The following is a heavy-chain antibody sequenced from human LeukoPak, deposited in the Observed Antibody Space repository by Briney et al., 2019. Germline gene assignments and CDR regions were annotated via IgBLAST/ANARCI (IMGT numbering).Heavy chain of an antibody. CDR2: IYYSGST. Sequence: SETLSLTCTVSGGSISSYYWSWIRQPPGKGLEWIGYIYYSGSTNYSPSLKSRVTISVDTSKNQFSLKLSSVTAADTAVYYCASQIYYGSGNWFDPWGQGTLVTVSS. J-gene: IGHJ5*02. V-gene: IGHV4-59*01. CDR3: ASQIYYGSGNWFDP. D-gene: IGHD3-10*01. CDR1: GGSISSYY.